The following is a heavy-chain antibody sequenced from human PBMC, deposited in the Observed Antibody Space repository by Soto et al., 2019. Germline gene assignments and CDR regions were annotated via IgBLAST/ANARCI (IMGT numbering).Heavy chain of an antibody. D-gene: IGHD4-17*01. J-gene: IGHJ1*01. CDR2: IIPIFGTA. Sequence: QVQLVQSGAEVKKPGSSVKVSCKASGGTFSSYAISWVRQAPGQGLEWMGGIIPIFGTANYAQKFQGRVTITADKSTSTAYMELSSLRSEDTAVYYCASTRDATTVVTPLSYFQHWGQGTLVTVSS. CDR3: ASTRDATTVVTPLSYFQH. V-gene: IGHV1-69*06. CDR1: GGTFSSYA.